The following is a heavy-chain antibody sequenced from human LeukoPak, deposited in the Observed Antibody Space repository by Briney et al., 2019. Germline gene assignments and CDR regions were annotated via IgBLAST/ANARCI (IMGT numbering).Heavy chain of an antibody. J-gene: IGHJ6*03. V-gene: IGHV3-74*01. CDR2: IDNGGSGT. D-gene: IGHD3-3*01. CDR1: GFTFSGYW. CDR3: ARGGGWDTIFRVVQYMDV. Sequence: PGGSLRLSCAASGFTFSGYWMHWVRQVPEKGRVLVSCIDNGGSGTTYADSVKGRFTVSRDNAKNTLYLQMNSLRAEDTAIYYCARGGGWDTIFRVVQYMDVWGKGTTVTVSS.